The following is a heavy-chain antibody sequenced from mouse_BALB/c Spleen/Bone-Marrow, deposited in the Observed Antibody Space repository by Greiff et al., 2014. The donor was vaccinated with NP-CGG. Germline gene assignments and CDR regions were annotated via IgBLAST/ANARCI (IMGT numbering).Heavy chain of an antibody. D-gene: IGHD1-2*01. CDR3: SRITTATGAMDY. V-gene: IGHV2-9*02. CDR1: GFSLTSYG. J-gene: IGHJ4*01. Sequence: QVQLKESGPGLVAPSQSLSITCTVSGFSLTSYGVHWVRQPPGKGLEWLGVIWADGSTNYNSALMSRLGISKDNSKSQVFLKMNSLQTDDTAMYYCSRITTATGAMDYWGQGTSVTVSS. CDR2: IWADGST.